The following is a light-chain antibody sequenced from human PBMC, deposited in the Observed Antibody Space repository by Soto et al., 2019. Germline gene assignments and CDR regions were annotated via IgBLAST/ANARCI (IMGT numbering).Light chain of an antibody. CDR2: GAS. CDR3: QQYNNWPRT. Sequence: EIVVTQSPGTLSLSPGERATLSCRASQSVSSNLAWYQQRLGQTPRLLISGASTRATGIPARFSGSVSGTEFILTISSLQSEDFAIYYCQQYNNWPRTFGQRTKVDI. CDR1: QSVSSN. J-gene: IGKJ1*01. V-gene: IGKV3-15*01.